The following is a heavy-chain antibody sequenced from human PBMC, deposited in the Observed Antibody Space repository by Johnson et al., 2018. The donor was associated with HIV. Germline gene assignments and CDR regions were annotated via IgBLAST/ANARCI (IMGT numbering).Heavy chain of an antibody. J-gene: IGHJ3*02. D-gene: IGHD6-6*01. Sequence: VQLVESGGGLVQPGGSRRLSCAAFGFTFSNYGMHWVRLAPGQGLEWVGRIKSKTAGGTTGYAAPVKGRFTISRDDSKNTLYLQMNSLKTEDTAVYYCSLSYSSSSNAFDIWGQGTMVTVSS. CDR2: IKSKTAGGTT. CDR1: GFTFSNYG. CDR3: SLSYSSSSNAFDI. V-gene: IGHV3-15*01.